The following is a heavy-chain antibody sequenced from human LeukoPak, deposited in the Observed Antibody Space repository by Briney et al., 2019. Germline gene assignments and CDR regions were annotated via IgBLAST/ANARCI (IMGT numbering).Heavy chain of an antibody. Sequence: SVKVSCKASGGTFSSYAISWVRQAPGQGLEWMGGIIPIFGTANYAQKFQGRVTITTDESTSTAYMETSSLRSEDTTVYYCARAGGYCSGGSCHFFDPWGQGTLVTVSS. CDR2: IIPIFGTA. CDR1: GGTFSSYA. D-gene: IGHD2-15*01. J-gene: IGHJ5*02. CDR3: ARAGGYCSGGSCHFFDP. V-gene: IGHV1-69*05.